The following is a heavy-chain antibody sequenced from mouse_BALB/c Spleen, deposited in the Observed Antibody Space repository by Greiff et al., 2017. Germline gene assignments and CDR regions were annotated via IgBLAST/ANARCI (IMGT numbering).Heavy chain of an antibody. J-gene: IGHJ3*01. CDR2: ISSGGSYT. CDR3: ARHALGFAY. Sequence: EVHLVESGGGLVKPGGSLKLSCAASGFTFSSYAMSWVRQTPEKRLEWVATISSGGSYTYYPDSVKGRFTISRDNAKNTLYLQMSSLRSEDTAMYYCARHALGFAYWGQGTLVTVSA. V-gene: IGHV5-9-3*01. CDR1: GFTFSSYA.